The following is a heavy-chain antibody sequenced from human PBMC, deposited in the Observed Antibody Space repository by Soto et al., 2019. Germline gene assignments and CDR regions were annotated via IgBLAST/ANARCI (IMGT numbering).Heavy chain of an antibody. CDR3: ARLEEYDNNYDY. CDR1: GGSISSSSYY. Sequence: SETLSLTCTVSGGSISSSSYYWGWIRQPPGKGLEWIGSIYYSGSTYYNPSLKSRVTISVDTSKNQFSLKLSSVTAADTAVYYCARLEEYDNNYDYWGQGTLVTVSS. J-gene: IGHJ4*02. D-gene: IGHD1-1*01. V-gene: IGHV4-39*01. CDR2: IYYSGST.